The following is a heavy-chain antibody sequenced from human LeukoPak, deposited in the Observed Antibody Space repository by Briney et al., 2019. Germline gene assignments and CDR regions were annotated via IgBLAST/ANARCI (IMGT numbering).Heavy chain of an antibody. V-gene: IGHV3-9*01. CDR3: AKDRSSAFYYYAMDV. D-gene: IGHD6-6*01. Sequence: GGSLRLSCAASGFTFDDYAMHWVRQAPGKGLEWVSGISWNSGSIGYADSVKGRFTISRDNAKNSLYLQMNSLRAEDTALYYCAKDRSSAFYYYAMDVWGQGTTVTVSS. CDR2: ISWNSGSI. CDR1: GFTFDDYA. J-gene: IGHJ6*02.